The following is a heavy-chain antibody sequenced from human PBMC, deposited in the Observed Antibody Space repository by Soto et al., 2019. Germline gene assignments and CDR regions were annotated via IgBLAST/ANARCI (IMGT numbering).Heavy chain of an antibody. J-gene: IGHJ4*02. CDR3: ARDGLLFSGPYRPSRFDY. CDR2: IKHDTSEA. Sequence: XVSLQLSCAASGFKFSDYWMSWVRQAPGKGLEWVGNIKHDTSEAHYADSVKGRFTITRDNIKNFLFLQMRDLRADDTASYYCARDGLLFSGPYRPSRFDYWGLGALVTVSS. CDR1: GFKFSDYW. D-gene: IGHD3-16*02. V-gene: IGHV3-7*03.